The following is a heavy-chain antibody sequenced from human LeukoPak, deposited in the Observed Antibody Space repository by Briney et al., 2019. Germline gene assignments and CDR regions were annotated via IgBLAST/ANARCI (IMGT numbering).Heavy chain of an antibody. D-gene: IGHD4-23*01. Sequence: GGSLRLSCAASGFTFNTYAMHWVRQAPGKGLEWVAVISYDGSNKYYAESVKGRFTISRDNSKSTLYLQMNSLRAEDTAVYYCARGSTVVTTGDYWGQGTLVTVSS. CDR3: ARGSTVVTTGDY. V-gene: IGHV3-30-3*01. CDR2: ISYDGSNK. J-gene: IGHJ4*02. CDR1: GFTFNTYA.